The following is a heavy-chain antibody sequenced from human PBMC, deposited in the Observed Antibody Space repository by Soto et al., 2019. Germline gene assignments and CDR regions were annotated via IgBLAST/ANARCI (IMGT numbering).Heavy chain of an antibody. V-gene: IGHV4-31*03. Sequence: PSETLSLTCTVSGGSISSGGYYWSWIRQHPGKGLEWIGYIYYSGSTYYNPSLKSRVTISVDTSKNQFSLKLSSVAAADTAVYYCARDRKRDYYGSGSYYNYYYYGMDVWGQGTTVTVSS. CDR1: GGSISSGGYY. CDR3: ARDRKRDYYGSGSYYNYYYYGMDV. J-gene: IGHJ6*02. D-gene: IGHD3-10*01. CDR2: IYYSGST.